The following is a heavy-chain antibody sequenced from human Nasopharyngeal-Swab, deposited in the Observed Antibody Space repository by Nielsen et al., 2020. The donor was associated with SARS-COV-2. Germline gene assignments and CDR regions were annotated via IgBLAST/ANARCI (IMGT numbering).Heavy chain of an antibody. CDR1: GGSISSGGYY. D-gene: IGHD6-6*01. V-gene: IGHV4-31*03. CDR2: IYYSGST. J-gene: IGHJ4*02. Sequence: SETLSLTCTVSGGSISSGGYYWSWIRQHPGKGLEWIGYIYYSGSTYYNPSLKSRVTISVDTSKNQFSLKLSSVTAADTAVYYCARVSGQLVLIDYWGQGTLATVSS. CDR3: ARVSGQLVLIDY.